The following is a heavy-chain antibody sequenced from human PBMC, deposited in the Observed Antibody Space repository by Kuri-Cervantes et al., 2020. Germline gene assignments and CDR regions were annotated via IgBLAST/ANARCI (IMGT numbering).Heavy chain of an antibody. D-gene: IGHD6-13*01. CDR3: ARQKQQLVWNYFDY. V-gene: IGHV4-39*07. CDR2: IYYSGST. CDR1: GGSISSYY. Sequence: SETLSLTCTVSGGSISSYYWSWIRQPPGKGLEWIGSIYYSGSTYYNPSLKSRVTISVDTSKNQFSLKLSSVTAADTAVYYCARQKQQLVWNYFDYWGQGTLVTVSS. J-gene: IGHJ4*02.